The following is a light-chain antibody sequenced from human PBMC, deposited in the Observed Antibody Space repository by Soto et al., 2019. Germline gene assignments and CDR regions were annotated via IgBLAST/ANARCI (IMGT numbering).Light chain of an antibody. J-gene: IGLJ2*01. V-gene: IGLV2-23*01. Sequence: QSVLTQPASVSGSPGQSITISCTGTSPNVWVYKLVSWYQQHPGKAPKLIIYEGSKRPSGVSNRFSGSKSGNAASLTISGLQAEDEADYHCCSYAGESTVTFGGGTKLTVL. CDR1: SPNVWVYKL. CDR3: CSYAGESTVT. CDR2: EGS.